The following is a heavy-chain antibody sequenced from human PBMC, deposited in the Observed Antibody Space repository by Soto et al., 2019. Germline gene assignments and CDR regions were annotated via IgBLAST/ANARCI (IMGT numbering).Heavy chain of an antibody. D-gene: IGHD3-3*01. CDR3: ATSPPSAVFRVFDI. V-gene: IGHV3-72*01. CDR2: TRNKANSYTT. Sequence: GGSLRLSCAASGFTFGDHYMDWVRQAPGKGLEWVGRTRNKANSYTTEYAASVKGRFAISRDDSTNSLYLQMNSLKTEDTAVYYCATSPPSAVFRVFDIWGQGKRVTVS. J-gene: IGHJ3*02. CDR1: GFTFGDHY.